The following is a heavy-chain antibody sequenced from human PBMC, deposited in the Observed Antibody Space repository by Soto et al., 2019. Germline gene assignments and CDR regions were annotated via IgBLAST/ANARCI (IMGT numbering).Heavy chain of an antibody. CDR3: ACGAAGNYYYYYGMDV. CDR2: ISGSGGST. V-gene: IGHV3-23*01. J-gene: IGHJ6*02. Sequence: GGSLRLSCAASGFTFSSYAMSWVRQAPGKGLEWVSAISGSGGSTYYADSVKGRFTISRDNSKNTLYLQMNSLRAEDTAVYYCACGAAGNYYYYYGMDVWGQGTTVTVSS. CDR1: GFTFSSYA. D-gene: IGHD6-19*01.